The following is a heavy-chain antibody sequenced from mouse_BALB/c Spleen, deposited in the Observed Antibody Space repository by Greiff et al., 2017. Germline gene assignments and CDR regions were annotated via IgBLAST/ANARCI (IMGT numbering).Heavy chain of an antibody. CDR1: GFTFSDYY. V-gene: IGHV5-4*02. J-gene: IGHJ3*01. CDR3: ARAYGNYAWFAY. Sequence: DVMLVESGGGLVKPGGSLKLSCAASGFTFSDYYMYWVRQTPEKRLEWVATISDGGSYTYYPDSVKGRFTISRDNAKNNLYLQMSSLKSEDTAMYYCARAYGNYAWFAYWGQGTLVTVSA. CDR2: ISDGGSYT. D-gene: IGHD2-1*01.